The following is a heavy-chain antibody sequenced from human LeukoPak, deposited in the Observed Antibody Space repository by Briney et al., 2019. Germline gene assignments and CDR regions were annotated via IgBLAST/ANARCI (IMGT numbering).Heavy chain of an antibody. Sequence: GWVRQPPGKGLEWIGSIYYSGSTYYNPSLKSRVTISVDTSKNQFSLKLSSVTAADTAVYYCARHVLRFLEWLDAFDIWGQGTMVTVSS. D-gene: IGHD3-3*01. J-gene: IGHJ3*02. CDR3: ARHVLRFLEWLDAFDI. CDR2: IYYSGST. V-gene: IGHV4-39*01.